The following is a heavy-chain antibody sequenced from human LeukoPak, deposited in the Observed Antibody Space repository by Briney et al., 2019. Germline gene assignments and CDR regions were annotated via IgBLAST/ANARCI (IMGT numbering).Heavy chain of an antibody. J-gene: IGHJ5*02. CDR1: GFTFSTHG. D-gene: IGHD3-9*01. Sequence: PGGSLRLSCAASGFTFSTHGMHWVRQAPGKGLEWVAFIRYDGINKYYADSVKGRFTISRDSFKNTLYLQMNSLRAEDTAVYYCARGLEYFDWLLSGNWFDPWGQGTLVTVSS. CDR2: IRYDGINK. CDR3: ARGLEYFDWLLSGNWFDP. V-gene: IGHV3-30*02.